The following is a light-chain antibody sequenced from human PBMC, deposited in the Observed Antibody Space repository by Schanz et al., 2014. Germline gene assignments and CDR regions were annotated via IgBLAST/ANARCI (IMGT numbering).Light chain of an antibody. J-gene: IGKJ1*01. V-gene: IGKV4-1*01. CDR1: QSVLYTSDNKNY. Sequence: DIVMTQSPDSLAVSLGERATINCKSSQSVLYTSDNKNYLAWYQHKPGQPPKLLISWASTRESGVPDRFSGSGSGTDFTLTISSLQAEDVAVYYCQQYLVYRTFGQGTKVEIK. CDR3: QQYLVYRT. CDR2: WAS.